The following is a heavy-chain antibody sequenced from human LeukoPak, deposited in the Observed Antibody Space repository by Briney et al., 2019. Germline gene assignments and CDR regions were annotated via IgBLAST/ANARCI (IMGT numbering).Heavy chain of an antibody. Sequence: TGGSLRLSCAASGFIFSNYWMAWVRQAPGKGLEWVANIKPDGSEHYYVDSVKGRFTISRDNAKNSLDLQMNSLRAEDTAVYYCAKAGNYDILTGYYVYWGQGTLVTVSS. V-gene: IGHV3-7*03. D-gene: IGHD3-9*01. CDR1: GFIFSNYW. CDR3: AKAGNYDILTGYYVY. CDR2: IKPDGSEH. J-gene: IGHJ4*02.